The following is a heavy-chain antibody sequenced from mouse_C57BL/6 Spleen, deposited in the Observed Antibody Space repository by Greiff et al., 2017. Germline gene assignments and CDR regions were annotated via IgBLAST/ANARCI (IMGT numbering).Heavy chain of an antibody. Sequence: VQLQQPGAELVRPGSSVNLSCTASGYTFTSYWMHWVKQRPIQGLEWIGNIDPSDSETHYDQKFKDKATLTVDKSSSTAYMQLGSLTSEDSAVYYCARDDGYQYYFDYWGQGTTLTVSS. CDR2: IDPSDSET. J-gene: IGHJ2*01. CDR3: ARDDGYQYYFDY. V-gene: IGHV1-52*01. CDR1: GYTFTSYW. D-gene: IGHD2-3*01.